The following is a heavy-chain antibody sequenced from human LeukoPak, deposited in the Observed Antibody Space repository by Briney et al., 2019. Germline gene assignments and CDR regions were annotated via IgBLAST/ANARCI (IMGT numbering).Heavy chain of an antibody. V-gene: IGHV3-74*03. Sequence: PGGSLRLSCVASGFTFSSYWMHWVRQAPGKGLVWVSRINSDGSSTKCADSVKGRFTISRDNSKNTLYLQMNSLRAEDTAVYYCAKRRVGYSGYDSLDYWGQGTLVTVSS. CDR2: INSDGSST. CDR1: GFTFSSYW. CDR3: AKRRVGYSGYDSLDY. D-gene: IGHD5-12*01. J-gene: IGHJ4*02.